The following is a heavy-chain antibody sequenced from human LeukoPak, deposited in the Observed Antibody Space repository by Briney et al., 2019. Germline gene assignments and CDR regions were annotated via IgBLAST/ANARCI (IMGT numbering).Heavy chain of an antibody. V-gene: IGHV3-30*01. CDR3: ARDPGSAAALLYDY. CDR2: ISYDGSNK. D-gene: IGHD2-15*01. Sequence: QPGGSLRLSCAASGFTFSSYAMHWVRQAPGKGLEWVAVISYDGSNKYYADSVKGRFTISRDNSKNTLYLQMNSLRAEDTAVHYCARDPGSAAALLYDYWGQGTLVTVSS. J-gene: IGHJ4*02. CDR1: GFTFSSYA.